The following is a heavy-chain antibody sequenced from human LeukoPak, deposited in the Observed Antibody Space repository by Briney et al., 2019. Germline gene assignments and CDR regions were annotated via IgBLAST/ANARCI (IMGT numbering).Heavy chain of an antibody. CDR3: ARSEGQQLVLDY. V-gene: IGHV4-59*08. J-gene: IGHJ4*02. CDR2: IYYSGST. CDR1: GYSISSSYY. D-gene: IGHD6-13*01. Sequence: SDTLSLTCAVSGYSISSSYYWSWIRQPPGKGLEWIGYIYYSGSTNYNPSLKSRVTISVDTSKNQFSLKLSSVTAADTAVYYCARSEGQQLVLDYWGQGTLVTVSS.